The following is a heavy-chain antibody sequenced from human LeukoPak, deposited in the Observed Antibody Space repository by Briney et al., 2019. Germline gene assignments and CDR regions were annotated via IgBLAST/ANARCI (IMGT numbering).Heavy chain of an antibody. CDR2: IYNSGST. V-gene: IGHV4-38-2*01. CDR3: ARNSSGNYFDY. D-gene: IGHD1-26*01. Sequence: SETLSLTCAVSGYSISNTYYWGWIRQPPGKELEWIGSIYNSGSTHYNPSLKSRVTISVDTSKSQFSLKLTSVTAADTAVYYCARNSSGNYFDYWGQGTLVTVSS. CDR1: GYSISNTYY. J-gene: IGHJ4*02.